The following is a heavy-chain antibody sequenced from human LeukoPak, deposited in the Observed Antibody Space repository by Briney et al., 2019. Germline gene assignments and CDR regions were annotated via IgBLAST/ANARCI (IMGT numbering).Heavy chain of an antibody. D-gene: IGHD3-22*01. V-gene: IGHV3-21*01. CDR3: ARDSFAGYDSSGYSSYDY. CDR1: GFSFSDYS. Sequence: GGSLRLSCAASGFSFSDYSMNWVRQAPGKGLEWVSFISSYSTYIHYADSLKGRFTISRDNAKNSLYLQMNSLRAEDTAVYYCARDSFAGYDSSGYSSYDYWGQGTLVTVSS. CDR2: ISSYSTYI. J-gene: IGHJ4*02.